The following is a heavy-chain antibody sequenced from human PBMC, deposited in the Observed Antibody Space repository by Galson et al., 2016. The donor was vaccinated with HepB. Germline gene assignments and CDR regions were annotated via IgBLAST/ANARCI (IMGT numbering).Heavy chain of an antibody. CDR3: TTDGRYVITNPSIY. CDR1: GLIFSDYW. V-gene: IGHV3-15*07. CDR2: IKSRLSGETT. D-gene: IGHD3-16*01. Sequence: SLRLSCAVSGLIFSDYWMTWVRQAPGKGLEWVGRIKSRLSGETTDYAAPVKGRFTISRDDSRNTLYLQMNSLNIDDTAVYFCTTDGRYVITNPSIYWGRGTLVAVSS. J-gene: IGHJ4*02.